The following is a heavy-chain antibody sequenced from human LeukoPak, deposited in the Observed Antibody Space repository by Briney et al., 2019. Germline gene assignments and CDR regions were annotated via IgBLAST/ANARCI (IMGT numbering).Heavy chain of an antibody. Sequence: PSETLSLTCTVSGGSISSNSNYCAWIRQPPRRGLEWIGSISYGGSTYYSPSLESRVTISVYTSNNQSSLRLSSVTAPDTAVYYCARQALLLFDHCGQGTLVTVSS. J-gene: IGHJ4*02. CDR2: ISYGGST. CDR3: ARQALLLFDH. D-gene: IGHD2-21*01. V-gene: IGHV4-39*01. CDR1: GGSISSNSNY.